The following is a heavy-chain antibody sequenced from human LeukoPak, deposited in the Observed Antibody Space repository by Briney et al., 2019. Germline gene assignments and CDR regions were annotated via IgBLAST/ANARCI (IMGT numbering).Heavy chain of an antibody. J-gene: IGHJ3*02. CDR2: ISWNSGSI. V-gene: IGHV3-9*01. D-gene: IGHD6-13*01. CDR3: ARDRGSSWYPPSYAFDI. CDR1: GFTFDDYA. Sequence: QPGRSLRLSCAASGFTFDDYAMHWVRQAPGKGLEWVSGISWNSGSIGYADSVKGRFTISRDNSKNTLYLQMNSLRAEDTAVYYCARDRGSSWYPPSYAFDIWGQGTMVTVSS.